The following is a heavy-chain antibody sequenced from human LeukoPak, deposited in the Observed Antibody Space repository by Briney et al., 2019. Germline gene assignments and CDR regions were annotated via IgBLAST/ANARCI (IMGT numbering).Heavy chain of an antibody. V-gene: IGHV3-21*01. CDR3: ARSGGGYNLFDY. Sequence: GGSLRLSCAASGFTFSSYSMNWVRQAPGKGLEWVSSISSSSSYIYYADSVKGRFTISRDNAKSSLYLQMNSLRAEDTAVYYCARSGGGYNLFDYWGQGTLVTVSS. CDR2: ISSSSSYI. J-gene: IGHJ4*02. CDR1: GFTFSSYS. D-gene: IGHD5-24*01.